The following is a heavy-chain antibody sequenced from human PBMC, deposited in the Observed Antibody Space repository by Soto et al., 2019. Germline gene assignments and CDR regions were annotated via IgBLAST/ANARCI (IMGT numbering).Heavy chain of an antibody. CDR1: GFTFSSYA. D-gene: IGHD2-2*01. V-gene: IGHV3-23*01. CDR3: AKESCSSTSCRYYYMAV. CDR2: ISGSGGST. Sequence: EVQLLESGGGLVQPGGSLRLSCAASGFTFSSYAMSWVRQAPGKGLEWVSAISGSGGSTYYADSVKGRFTISRDNSKNTLYLQMNILRAEDTTVYYCAKESCSSTSCRYYYMAVWGKGTTVTVSS. J-gene: IGHJ6*03.